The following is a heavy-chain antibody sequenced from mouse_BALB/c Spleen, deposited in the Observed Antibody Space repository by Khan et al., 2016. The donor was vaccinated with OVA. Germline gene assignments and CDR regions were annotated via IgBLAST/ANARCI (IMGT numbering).Heavy chain of an antibody. J-gene: IGHJ2*01. CDR2: ISSDSNTI. CDR3: ATSYFYGYYFDY. CDR1: GFTFTSYG. Sequence: LVQSGGSRKLSCAASGFTFTSYGMHWIRQAPEKGLEWVAYISSDSNTIYYADTVKGRFTIFRDNPKNTLFLQMTSRRSGDTAMYFCATSYFYGYYFDYWGQGTTLTVSS. D-gene: IGHD1-1*01. V-gene: IGHV5-17*02.